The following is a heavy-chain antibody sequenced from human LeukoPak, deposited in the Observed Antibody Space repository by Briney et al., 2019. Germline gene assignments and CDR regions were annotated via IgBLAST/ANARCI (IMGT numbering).Heavy chain of an antibody. D-gene: IGHD4-17*01. CDR1: GYSFTTNW. CDR2: IYPGDSDT. J-gene: IGHJ3*02. CDR3: ARRAVTLRGAFDI. V-gene: IGHV5-51*01. Sequence: GESLKISCKGSGYSFTTNWIGWVRQMPGKGLEWVAIIYPGDSDTRYSPSFQGQVTISVDKFITTAYLQWSSLKASDTAMYYCARRAVTLRGAFDIWGQGTMVTVSS.